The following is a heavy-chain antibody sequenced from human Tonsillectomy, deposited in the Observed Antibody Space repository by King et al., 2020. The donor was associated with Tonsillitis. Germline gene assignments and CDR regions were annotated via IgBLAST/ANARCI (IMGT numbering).Heavy chain of an antibody. CDR1: GFIVSSIY. D-gene: IGHD3-10*01. V-gene: IGHV3-53*01. CDR2: IYSGGST. J-gene: IGHJ3*02. Sequence: VQLVESGGGLIQPGGSLRLSCAASGFIVSSIYMSWVRQAPGKGLAWGSVIYSGGSTYYADSVKGRFTISRDNSKNTLYLQMNSLRAEDTAVYYCARDSLRATRGVAFDIWGQGTMVTVSS. CDR3: ARDSLRATRGVAFDI.